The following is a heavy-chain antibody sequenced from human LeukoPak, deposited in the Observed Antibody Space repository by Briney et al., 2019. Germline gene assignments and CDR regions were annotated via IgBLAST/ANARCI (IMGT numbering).Heavy chain of an antibody. D-gene: IGHD3-9*01. CDR2: IYYSGST. V-gene: IGHV4-39*01. Sequence: SETLSLTCTVSGGSISSSSYYWGWIRQPPGKGLEWIGSIYYSGSTYYNPSLKSRVAISVDTSKNQFSLKLSSVTAADTAVYYCARSIRYFDWLSPTSFDYWGQGTLVAVSS. CDR3: ARSIRYFDWLSPTSFDY. CDR1: GGSISSSSYY. J-gene: IGHJ4*02.